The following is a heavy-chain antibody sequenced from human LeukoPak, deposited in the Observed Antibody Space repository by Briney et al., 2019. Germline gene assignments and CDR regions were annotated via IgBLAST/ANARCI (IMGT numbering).Heavy chain of an antibody. CDR3: ARAGDFPPNHSSSSDDAFDI. D-gene: IGHD6-6*01. J-gene: IGHJ3*02. V-gene: IGHV1-2*02. CDR2: INPNSGGT. CDR1: GYTFTGYY. Sequence: GASVKVSCKASGYTFTGYYMHWVRQAPGQGLEWMGWINPNSGGTNYAQKFQGRVTMTRDTSISTAYMELSRLRSDDTAVYYCARAGDFPPNHSSSSDDAFDIWGQGTMVTVSS.